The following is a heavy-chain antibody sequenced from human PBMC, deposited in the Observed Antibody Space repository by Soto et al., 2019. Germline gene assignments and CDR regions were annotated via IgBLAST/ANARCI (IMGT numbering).Heavy chain of an antibody. J-gene: IGHJ4*02. CDR1: GFTFSTYW. Sequence: PGGSLRPSFAAPGFTFSTYWMDWVRQTPGKGLEWVANINQDGSEKNYVDSVKGRFTIYRDNAKNSLYLQMSSLTAEDSALYYCSRSLDSWGQGTLVTV. CDR3: SRSLDS. CDR2: INQDGSEK. V-gene: IGHV3-7*01.